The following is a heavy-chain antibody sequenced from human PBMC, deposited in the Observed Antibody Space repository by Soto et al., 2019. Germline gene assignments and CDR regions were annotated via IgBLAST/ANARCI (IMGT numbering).Heavy chain of an antibody. CDR3: AREHYGNSAWFDP. CDR1: GGTFSSYA. Sequence: SVKVSCKASGGTFSSYAISWVRQAPGQGLEWMGGIIPIFGTANYAQKFQGRVTMTADESTSTAYMELSSLRSEDTAVYYCAREHYGNSAWFDPWGQGTLVTVSS. D-gene: IGHD3-10*01. J-gene: IGHJ5*02. V-gene: IGHV1-69*13. CDR2: IIPIFGTA.